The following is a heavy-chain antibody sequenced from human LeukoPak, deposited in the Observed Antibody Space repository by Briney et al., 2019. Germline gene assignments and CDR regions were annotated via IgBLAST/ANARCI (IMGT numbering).Heavy chain of an antibody. Sequence: PSETLSLTCAVYGGSFSGYYWSWIRQPPGKGLEWIGEINHSGSTNYNPSLKSRVTISVDTSKNQFSLKLSSVTAADTAVYYCARFRRAAHGTTNWFDPWGQGTLVTVSS. CDR3: ARFRRAAHGTTNWFDP. D-gene: IGHD1-1*01. CDR2: INHSGST. CDR1: GGSFSGYY. V-gene: IGHV4-34*01. J-gene: IGHJ5*02.